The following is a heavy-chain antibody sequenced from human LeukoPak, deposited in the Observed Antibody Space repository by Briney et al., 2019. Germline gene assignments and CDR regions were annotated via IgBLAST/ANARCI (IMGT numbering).Heavy chain of an antibody. CDR2: MNPNSGNT. J-gene: IGHJ5*02. Sequence: GASVKVSCKASGYTFTSYDINWVRQATGQGLEWMGRMNPNSGNTGYAQKFQGRVTMTRNTSISTAYMELSSLRSEDTAVYYCARSQARSITMIVRRFDPWGQGTLVTVSS. D-gene: IGHD3-22*01. CDR3: ARSQARSITMIVRRFDP. V-gene: IGHV1-8*01. CDR1: GYTFTSYD.